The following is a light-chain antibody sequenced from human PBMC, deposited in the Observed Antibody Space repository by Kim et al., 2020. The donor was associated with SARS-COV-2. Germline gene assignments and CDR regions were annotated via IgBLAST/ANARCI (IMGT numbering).Light chain of an antibody. Sequence: GQRVTISCSGSSSNIGSNTVNWYQQLPGTAPKLLIYSNNQRPSGVPDRFSGSKSGTSASLAISGLQPEDEADYYCAAWDDSLNGYVFGTGTKVTVL. CDR3: AAWDDSLNGYV. CDR1: SSNIGSNT. V-gene: IGLV1-44*01. CDR2: SNN. J-gene: IGLJ1*01.